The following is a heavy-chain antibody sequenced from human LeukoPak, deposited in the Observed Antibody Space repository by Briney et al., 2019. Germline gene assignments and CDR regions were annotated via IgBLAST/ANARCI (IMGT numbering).Heavy chain of an antibody. CDR3: ARDKI. CDR1: GGPFSGYY. Sequence: QPSETLSLTCAVYGGPFSGYYWSWIRQPPGKGLEWIGEINHSGSTNYNPPLKSRVTISVDKSKNQFSLKLSSVTAADTAVYYCARDKIWGQGTLVTVSS. CDR2: INHSGST. V-gene: IGHV4-34*01. J-gene: IGHJ4*02.